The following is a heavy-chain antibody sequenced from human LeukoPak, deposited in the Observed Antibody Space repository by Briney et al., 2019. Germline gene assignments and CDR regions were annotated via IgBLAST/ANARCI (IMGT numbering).Heavy chain of an antibody. CDR2: ISVYNGKT. CDR1: GHTFTSYG. D-gene: IGHD6-19*01. CDR3: ASAQERAVAGSDHDY. Sequence: GASVKVSCTSSGHTFTSYGINWVRQAPGQGLEWMGWISVYNGKTYYAQNLQGRITMSTDTSTNTVYMDLRTLRSDDTAVYYCASAQERAVAGSDHDYRGEGTLVTVSS. V-gene: IGHV1-18*01. J-gene: IGHJ4*02.